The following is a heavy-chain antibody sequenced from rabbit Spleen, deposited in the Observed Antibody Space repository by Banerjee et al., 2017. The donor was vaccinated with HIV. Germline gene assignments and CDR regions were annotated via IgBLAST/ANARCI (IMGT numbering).Heavy chain of an antibody. V-gene: IGHV1S40*01. Sequence: QSLEESGGDLVKPGASLTLTCTASGFSFSSTYYMCWVRQAPGKGLEWIACIDAGSSGSTYYASWAKGRFTISRTSSTTVTLRMTSLTAADRATYFCARDLVGVIGWNFYLWGPGTLVTVS. CDR1: GFSFSSTYY. CDR3: ARDLVGVIGWNFYL. D-gene: IGHD1-1*01. CDR2: IDAGSSGST. J-gene: IGHJ4*01.